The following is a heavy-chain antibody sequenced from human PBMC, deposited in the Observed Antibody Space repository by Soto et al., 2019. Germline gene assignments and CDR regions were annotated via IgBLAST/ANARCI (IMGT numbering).Heavy chain of an antibody. D-gene: IGHD5-12*01. V-gene: IGHV3-74*01. Sequence: EVQLVESGGGLVGPGGSLRLSWVASGFSFSSYWRHWVRQAPGKGLVWVSGMNSDGSSVAYAATVRGRFTISRVTSKNTLLLQWNRVTADDTAVYDSARDEYDYVSGQFASWGQGTRVTVSS. CDR3: ARDEYDYVSGQFAS. CDR1: GFSFSSYW. CDR2: MNSDGSSV. J-gene: IGHJ1*01.